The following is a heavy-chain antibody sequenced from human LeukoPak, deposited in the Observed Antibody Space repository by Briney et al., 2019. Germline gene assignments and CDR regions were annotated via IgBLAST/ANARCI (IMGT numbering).Heavy chain of an antibody. D-gene: IGHD3-10*01. CDR3: ARDEGGFGELFRY. CDR2: ISSSGSTI. CDR1: GFTFSSYE. Sequence: GGSLRLSCAASGFTFSSYEMNWVRQAPGKGLEWVSYISSSGSTIYYADSVKGRFTISRDNAKNSLYLQMNSLRAEDTAVYYCARDEGGFGELFRYWGQGTLVTVSS. J-gene: IGHJ4*02. V-gene: IGHV3-48*03.